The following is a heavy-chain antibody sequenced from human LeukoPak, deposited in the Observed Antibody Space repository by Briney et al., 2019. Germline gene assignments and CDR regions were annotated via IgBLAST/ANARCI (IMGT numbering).Heavy chain of an antibody. V-gene: IGHV3-74*01. CDR2: INSGGSDS. CDR3: ARGHSTGCFDY. CDR1: GFTFSSYW. D-gene: IGHD1-14*01. J-gene: IGHJ4*02. Sequence: GGSLRLSCAASGFTFSSYWIHWVRQAPGKGLMWVSRINSGGSDSIYADSVKGRFTISRDNAQNTVYLQMNSLRAEDTAIYYCARGHSTGCFDYWGQGTLVTVSS.